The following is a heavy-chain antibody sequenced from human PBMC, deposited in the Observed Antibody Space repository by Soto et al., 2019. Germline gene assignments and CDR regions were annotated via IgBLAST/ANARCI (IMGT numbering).Heavy chain of an antibody. CDR3: ARSGDSFGFTDY. Sequence: QVQLQESGPGLVKPSETLSLTCTVSGGSITGYYWTWIRQPPGKGLEWIGYVFYKGNTNYNPSLKSRVTISVDTSANQFSLRLSSVTAADTALYYCARSGDSFGFTDYWGQGTLVTVSS. J-gene: IGHJ4*02. V-gene: IGHV4-59*01. CDR2: VFYKGNT. D-gene: IGHD5-18*01. CDR1: GGSITGYY.